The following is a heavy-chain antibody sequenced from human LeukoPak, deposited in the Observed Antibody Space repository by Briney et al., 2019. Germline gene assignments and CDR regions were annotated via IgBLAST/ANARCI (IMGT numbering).Heavy chain of an antibody. V-gene: IGHV1-2*02. CDR1: GYTFTGYY. D-gene: IGHD2-15*01. Sequence: ASVKVSCKASGYTFTGYYMHWVRQAPGQGLEWMGWINPNSGDTNYAQKLQGRVTMTTDTSTSTAYMELRSLRSDDTAVYYCARDPPRIVVVVAATNYYGMDVWGQGTTVTVSS. CDR2: INPNSGDT. CDR3: ARDPPRIVVVVAATNYYGMDV. J-gene: IGHJ6*02.